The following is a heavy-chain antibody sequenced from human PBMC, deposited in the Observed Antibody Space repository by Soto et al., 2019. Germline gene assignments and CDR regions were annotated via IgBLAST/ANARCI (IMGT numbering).Heavy chain of an antibody. Sequence: EVQLLESGGGLVQPGGSLRLSCAASGFTFSSYAMSWVRQAPGKGLEWVSAISGSGGSTYYADSVKGRFAISRDNSKXXXXXXXXXXXXXXXXXXXXXXXXXXXXXGDYWGQGTLVTVSS. CDR3: XXXXXXXXXGDY. CDR1: GFTFSSYA. CDR2: ISGSGGST. V-gene: IGHV3-23*01. J-gene: IGHJ4*02.